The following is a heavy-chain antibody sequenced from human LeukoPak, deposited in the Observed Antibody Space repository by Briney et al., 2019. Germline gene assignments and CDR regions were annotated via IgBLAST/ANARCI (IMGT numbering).Heavy chain of an antibody. V-gene: IGHV1-69*01. CDR2: IIPIFGTA. Sequence: SVKVSCKASEGTFSSYAISWVRQAPGQGLEWMGGIIPIFGTANYAQKFQGRVTITADESTSTAYMELSSLRSEDTAVYYCARIAAGYSGYDGGDYWGQGTLVTVSS. CDR3: ARIAAGYSGYDGGDY. J-gene: IGHJ4*02. CDR1: EGTFSSYA. D-gene: IGHD5-12*01.